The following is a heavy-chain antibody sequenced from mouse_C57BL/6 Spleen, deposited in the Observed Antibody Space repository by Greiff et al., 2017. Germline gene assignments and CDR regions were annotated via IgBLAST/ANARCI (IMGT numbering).Heavy chain of an antibody. V-gene: IGHV5-16*01. Sequence: EVQVVESEGGLVQPGSSMKLSCTASGFTFSDYYMAWVRQVPEKGLEWVANINYDGSSTYYLDSFKSRFIISRDNAKNILYLQMSSLKSEDTATYYCARGGWDDYAMDYWGQGTSVTVSS. CDR3: ARGGWDDYAMDY. J-gene: IGHJ4*01. CDR1: GFTFSDYY. CDR2: INYDGSST. D-gene: IGHD4-1*01.